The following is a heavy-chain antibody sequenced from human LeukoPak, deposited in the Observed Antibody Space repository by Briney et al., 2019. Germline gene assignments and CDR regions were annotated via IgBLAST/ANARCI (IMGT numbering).Heavy chain of an antibody. V-gene: IGHV3-7*01. Sequence: GGSLRLSCAATGFNFRKHWMSWVRQSIGKGLERVAKIQEDGNEMHYVDSVKGRFTISRDNARNSLYLQMNNLRVEDTAIYYCARDYTGGWNDYWGQGTQVTVSS. CDR3: ARDYTGGWNDY. D-gene: IGHD7-27*01. J-gene: IGHJ4*02. CDR1: GFNFRKHW. CDR2: IQEDGNEM.